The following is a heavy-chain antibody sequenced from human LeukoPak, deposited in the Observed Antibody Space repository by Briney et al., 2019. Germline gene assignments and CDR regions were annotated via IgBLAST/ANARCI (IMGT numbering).Heavy chain of an antibody. Sequence: GGSLRLSCAASGFTVSSNYMSWVRQAPWKGLEWVSVIYSGGSTYYADSVKGRFTISRDNSKNTLYLQMNSLRAEDTAVYYCARAPVDSGSYRSFDYWGQGTLVTVSS. J-gene: IGHJ4*02. D-gene: IGHD1-26*01. CDR2: IYSGGST. V-gene: IGHV3-66*01. CDR3: ARAPVDSGSYRSFDY. CDR1: GFTVSSNY.